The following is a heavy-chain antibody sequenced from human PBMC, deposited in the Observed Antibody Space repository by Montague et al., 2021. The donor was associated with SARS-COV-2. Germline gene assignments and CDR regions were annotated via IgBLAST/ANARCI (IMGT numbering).Heavy chain of an antibody. V-gene: IGHV3-30-3*01. CDR2: ISADGSNK. D-gene: IGHD3-10*01. CDR1: GFTVSSYA. J-gene: IGHJ1*01. CDR3: ASRENYGSGSHFQH. Sequence: SLRLSCAASGFTVSSYAMHWVRQAPGKGLEWVAVISADGSNKYDADAVKGRFTISRDNSKNTLYLQMNILRAEDTAVYYCASRENYGSGSHFQHWGQGTLVTVSS.